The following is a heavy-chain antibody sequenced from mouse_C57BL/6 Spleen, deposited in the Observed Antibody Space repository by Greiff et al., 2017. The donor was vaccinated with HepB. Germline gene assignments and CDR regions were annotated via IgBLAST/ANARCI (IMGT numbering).Heavy chain of an antibody. V-gene: IGHV1-69*01. CDR3: ARHYYGSSRSYWYFDV. D-gene: IGHD1-1*01. CDR1: GYTFTSYW. CDR2: IDPSDSYT. Sequence: VQLQQPGAELVMPGASVKLSCKASGYTFTSYWMHWVKQRPGQGLEWIGEIDPSDSYTNYNQKFKGKSTLTVDKSSSTAYMQLSSLTSEDSAVYYCARHYYGSSRSYWYFDVWGTGTTVTVSS. J-gene: IGHJ1*03.